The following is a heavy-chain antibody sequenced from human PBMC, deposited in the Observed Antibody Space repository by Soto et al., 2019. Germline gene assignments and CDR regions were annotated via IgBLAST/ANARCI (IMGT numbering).Heavy chain of an antibody. V-gene: IGHV1-18*01. CDR2: ISAYNGHT. D-gene: IGHD2-21*01. CDR3: ARDVGVEQWGETIAY. CDR1: GYTFSSYG. J-gene: IGHJ4*02. Sequence: QVQLVQSGPEVKKPGASVKVSCKASGYTFSSYGISWVRQAPGQGLAWMGWISAYNGHTNYAGNFHGRVTLTTDTSTSTAYMELRNLRSDDTAVYYCARDVGVEQWGETIAYWGQGTLVTVSS.